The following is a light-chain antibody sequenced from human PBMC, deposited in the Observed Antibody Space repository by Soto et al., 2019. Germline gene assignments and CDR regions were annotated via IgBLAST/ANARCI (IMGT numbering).Light chain of an antibody. CDR2: TAS. CDR3: EQSHIVPRT. V-gene: IGKV1-39*01. Sequence: DIQMTQSPSSLSASVGDRVTISCRTSQTISTHLNWYQQKPGRAPQLLIYTASTLQSGVPSRFSGSGSGTEFTLTISSLPPEDFATYYCEQSHIVPRTFGQGTKV. J-gene: IGKJ1*01. CDR1: QTISTH.